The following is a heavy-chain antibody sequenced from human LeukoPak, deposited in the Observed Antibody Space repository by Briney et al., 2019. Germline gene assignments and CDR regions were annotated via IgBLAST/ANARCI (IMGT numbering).Heavy chain of an antibody. CDR2: IYSSGTT. D-gene: IGHD5-18*01. V-gene: IGHV4-59*01. J-gene: IGHJ5*02. Sequence: SETLSLTCTVSGASISSSYWSWIRQPPGMGLEWIGYIYSSGTTNYSPSLKSRVTISVDTSKNQFSLKLTSVTAADTAVYYCARGGQLNWFDPWGQGTLVTVSS. CDR3: ARGGQLNWFDP. CDR1: GASISSSY.